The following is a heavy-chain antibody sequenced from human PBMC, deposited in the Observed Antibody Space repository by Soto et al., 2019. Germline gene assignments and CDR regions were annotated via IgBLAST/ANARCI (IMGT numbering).Heavy chain of an antibody. CDR1: GGSISSYY. CDR3: ARVRGYSYGYGSFDY. CDR2: IYYSGST. Sequence: QVQLQESGPGLVKPSETLSLTCTVSGGSISSYYWSWIRQPPGKGLEWIGYIYYSGSTNYNPSLKSPVTISVDTSKKQFSLKLSSVTAADTAVYYCARVRGYSYGYGSFDYCGQGTLVTVSS. D-gene: IGHD5-18*01. J-gene: IGHJ4*02. V-gene: IGHV4-59*01.